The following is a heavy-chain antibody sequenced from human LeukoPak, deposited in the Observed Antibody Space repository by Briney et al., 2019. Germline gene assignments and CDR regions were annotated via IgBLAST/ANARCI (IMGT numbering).Heavy chain of an antibody. J-gene: IGHJ5*02. CDR3: ARGVVPAADNWLDP. D-gene: IGHD2-2*01. V-gene: IGHV4-30-2*01. CDR2: IYHSGST. CDR1: GGSISSGGYY. Sequence: PSQTLSLTCTVSGGSISSGGYYWSWIRQPPGKGLEWIGYIYHSGSTYYNPSLKSRVTISVDRSKNQFSLKLSSVTAADTAVYYCARGVVPAADNWLDPWGQGTLVTVSS.